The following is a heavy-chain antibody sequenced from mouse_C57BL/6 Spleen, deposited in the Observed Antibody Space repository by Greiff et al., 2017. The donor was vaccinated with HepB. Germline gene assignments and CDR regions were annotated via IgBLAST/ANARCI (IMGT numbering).Heavy chain of an antibody. CDR1: GYTFTSYW. J-gene: IGHJ2*01. D-gene: IGHD1-1*01. CDR2: IDPNSGGT. CDR3: AKGGITTVVATNYFDY. V-gene: IGHV1-72*01. Sequence: QVQLQQPGAELVKPGASVKLSCKASGYTFTSYWMHWVKQRPGRGLEWIGRIDPNSGGTKDNEKFKSKATLTVDKPSSTAYMQLSSLTSEDSAVYYCAKGGITTVVATNYFDYWGQGTTLTVSS.